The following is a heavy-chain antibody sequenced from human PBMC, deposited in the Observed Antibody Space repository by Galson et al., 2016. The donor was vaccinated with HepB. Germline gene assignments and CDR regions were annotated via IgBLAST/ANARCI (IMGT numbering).Heavy chain of an antibody. D-gene: IGHD3-16*02. V-gene: IGHV3-74*01. J-gene: IGHJ3*01. Sequence: SLRLSCAASGFTFSSYWMHWLRQAPGKGLVWLSGIHSDGSSTRYADSVKGRVTIYRDNAKNTVFLQMNSLTAEDSGVYYCARIGRVAIIDHALDLWGQGTMVTVSS. CDR2: IHSDGSST. CDR3: ARIGRVAIIDHALDL. CDR1: GFTFSSYW.